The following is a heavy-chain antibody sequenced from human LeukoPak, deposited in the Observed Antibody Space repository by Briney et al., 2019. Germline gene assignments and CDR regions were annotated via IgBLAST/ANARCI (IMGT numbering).Heavy chain of an antibody. D-gene: IGHD3-22*01. J-gene: IGHJ5*02. CDR2: INHSGST. CDR3: ARDLTGSGYYGPGWFDP. V-gene: IGHV4-34*01. CDR1: GGSFSGYY. Sequence: PSETLSLTCAVYGGSFSGYYWSWIRQPPGKGLEWIGEINHSGSTNYNPSLKSRVTISVDTSKNQFSLKLSSVTAADTAVYYCARDLTGSGYYGPGWFDPWGQGTLVTVSS.